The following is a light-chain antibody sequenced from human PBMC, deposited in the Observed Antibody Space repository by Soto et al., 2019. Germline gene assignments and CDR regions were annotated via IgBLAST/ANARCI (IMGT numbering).Light chain of an antibody. CDR3: TSSTTSTTMI. CDR1: SSDIGAYNF. J-gene: IGLJ2*01. V-gene: IGLV2-14*03. Sequence: QSALTQPASVSGSPGQSITISCTGTSSDIGAYNFVSWYQQHPGKAPKLMLYDVNIRPSGVSNRFSGSKSGNTASLTISGLPAEDEADYYCTSSTTSTTMIVGGGTKPTVL. CDR2: DVN.